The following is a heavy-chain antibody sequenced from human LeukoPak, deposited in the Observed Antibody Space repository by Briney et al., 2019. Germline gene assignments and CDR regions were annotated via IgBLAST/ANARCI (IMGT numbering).Heavy chain of an antibody. J-gene: IGHJ4*02. CDR2: SSAYNGNT. CDR1: CYTFTSYG. Sequence: GASVKVSCKDSCYTFTSYGISWVRQAPGQGLEWMGWSSAYNGNTNYAQKLQGRVTMTTDTSTSTAYMELRSLRSDDTAVYYCARDRGDWNYVPGDYWGQGTLVTVSS. V-gene: IGHV1-18*01. D-gene: IGHD1-7*01. CDR3: ARDRGDWNYVPGDY.